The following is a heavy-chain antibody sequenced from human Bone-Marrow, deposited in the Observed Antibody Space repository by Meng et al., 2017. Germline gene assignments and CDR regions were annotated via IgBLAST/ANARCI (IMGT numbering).Heavy chain of an antibody. CDR1: GGSFSGYY. D-gene: IGHD3-10*01. CDR2: INHSGST. V-gene: IGHV4-34*01. Sequence: GSLRLSCAVYGGSFSGYYWSWIRQPPGKGLEWIGEINHSGSTNYNPSLTSRVTISVDTSKNQFSLKLSSVTAADTAVYCCARCCRIVWFGELLPLDYWGQGTLVTVSS. J-gene: IGHJ4*02. CDR3: ARCCRIVWFGELLPLDY.